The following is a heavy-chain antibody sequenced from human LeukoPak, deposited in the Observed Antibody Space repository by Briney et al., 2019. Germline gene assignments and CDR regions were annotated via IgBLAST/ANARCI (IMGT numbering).Heavy chain of an antibody. CDR3: AKNCDSPMGVPYAMDV. D-gene: IGHD2-21*02. CDR1: GFTFSAYA. J-gene: IGHJ6*02. V-gene: IGHV3-23*01. CDR2: IGSGSAGTT. Sequence: GGSLRLSCAASGFTFSAYAMRWVRQAPGKGLDWVSAIGSGSAGTTLYAESGKDRFTISRDDSKNTLYLEISSLRGDDSAVYYCAKNCDSPMGVPYAMDVWGRGTTVTVSS.